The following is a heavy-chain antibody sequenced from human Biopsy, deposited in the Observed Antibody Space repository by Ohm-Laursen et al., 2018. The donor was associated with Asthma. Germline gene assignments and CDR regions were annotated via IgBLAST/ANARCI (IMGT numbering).Heavy chain of an antibody. D-gene: IGHD1-26*01. J-gene: IGHJ4*02. CDR1: GFTFDDYA. CDR3: AKGEWELLEANFDY. Sequence: SLRLSCSASGFTFDDYAMHWVRQAPGKGLEWVSGISWNSGSIGYADSVKGRFTISRDNAKNSLYPQMNSLRAEYTALYYCAKGEWELLEANFDYWGQGTLVTVSS. V-gene: IGHV3-9*01. CDR2: ISWNSGSI.